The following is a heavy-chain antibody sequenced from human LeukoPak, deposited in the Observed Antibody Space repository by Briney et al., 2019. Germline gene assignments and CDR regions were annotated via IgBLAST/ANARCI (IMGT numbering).Heavy chain of an antibody. D-gene: IGHD3-10*01. CDR2: ISYDGIIK. CDR3: ARDSTYYYDSGSSGPHYFDY. J-gene: IGHJ4*02. CDR1: GFTFSSFA. V-gene: IGHV3-30*16. Sequence: GRSLRLSCAASGFTFSSFAMHWVRQAPGKGPEWVAVISYDGIIKYYADSVKSRFTISRDNSKNTLYLQMNSLRAEDTAVYYCARDSTYYYDSGSSGPHYFDYWGQGTLVTVSS.